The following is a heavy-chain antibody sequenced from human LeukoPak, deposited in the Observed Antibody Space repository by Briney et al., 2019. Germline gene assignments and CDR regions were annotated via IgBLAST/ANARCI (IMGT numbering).Heavy chain of an antibody. J-gene: IGHJ4*02. Sequence: ASVKVSCKASGYSFTGYYMHWVRQAPGQGLEWMGWINPNSGGTNYAQKFQGRVTMTRDTSISTAYMELSRLRSDDTAVYYCARSDVMIFGVASHFDYWGQGTLVTVSS. CDR3: ARSDVMIFGVASHFDY. D-gene: IGHD3-3*01. V-gene: IGHV1-2*02. CDR1: GYSFTGYY. CDR2: INPNSGGT.